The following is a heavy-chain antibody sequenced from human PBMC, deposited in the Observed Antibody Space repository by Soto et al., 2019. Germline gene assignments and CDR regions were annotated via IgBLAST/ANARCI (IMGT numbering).Heavy chain of an antibody. CDR3: ARDRGYYYGSGRNYYYYYYMDV. J-gene: IGHJ6*03. CDR1: SGSISSSNW. CDR2: IYHSGST. D-gene: IGHD3-10*01. V-gene: IGHV4-4*02. Sequence: SETLSLTCAVSSGSISSSNWWSWVRQPPGKGLEWIGEIYHSGSTNYNPSLKSRVTISVDKSKNQFSLKLSSVTAADTAVYYCARDRGYYYGSGRNYYYYYYMDVWGKGTTVTVSS.